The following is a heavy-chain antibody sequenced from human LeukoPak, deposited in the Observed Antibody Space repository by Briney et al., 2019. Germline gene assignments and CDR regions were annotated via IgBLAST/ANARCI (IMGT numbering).Heavy chain of an antibody. CDR3: ARAYCGGDCYSYYFDY. CDR1: GFTFSSYS. Sequence: GGSLRLSCAASGFTFSSYSMNWVRQAPGKGLEWVTSISSSSSYIYYADSVKGRFTISRDNAKNSLYLQMNSLRAEDTAVYYCARAYCGGDCYSYYFDYWGQGTLVTVSS. D-gene: IGHD2-21*02. CDR2: ISSSSSYI. V-gene: IGHV3-21*01. J-gene: IGHJ4*02.